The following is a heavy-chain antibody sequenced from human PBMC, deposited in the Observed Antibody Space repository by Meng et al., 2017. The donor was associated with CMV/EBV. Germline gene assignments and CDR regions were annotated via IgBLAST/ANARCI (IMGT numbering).Heavy chain of an antibody. CDR3: ARDLRRGKDC. Sequence: GESLKISCAASGFTFSSYSMNWVRQAPGKGLEWVSSISSSSSYIYYADSVKGRFTISRDNAKNSLYLQMNSLRAEDTAVYYCARDLRRGKDCWGQGTLVTVSS. V-gene: IGHV3-21*01. CDR1: GFTFSSYS. J-gene: IGHJ4*02. CDR2: ISSSSSYI.